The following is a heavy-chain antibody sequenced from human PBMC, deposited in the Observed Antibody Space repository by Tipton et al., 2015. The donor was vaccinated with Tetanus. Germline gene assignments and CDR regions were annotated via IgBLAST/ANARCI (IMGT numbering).Heavy chain of an antibody. CDR2: IYYSGST. D-gene: IGHD3-22*01. J-gene: IGHJ4*02. CDR3: AREGRCYDSSGYPIGY. V-gene: IGHV4-31*03. Sequence: TLSLTCTVSGGSISSGGYYWSWIRQHPGKGLEWIGYIYYSGSTYYNPSLKSRVTISVDTSKNQFSLKLSSVTAADTAVYYCAREGRCYDSSGYPIGYWAQASLVPVSS. CDR1: GGSISSGGYY.